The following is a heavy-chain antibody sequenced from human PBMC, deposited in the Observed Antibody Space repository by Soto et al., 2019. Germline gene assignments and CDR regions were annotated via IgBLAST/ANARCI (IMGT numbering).Heavy chain of an antibody. D-gene: IGHD2-8*01. CDR3: ARGAGAMLSPKFDY. CDR1: GDSFSGYF. Sequence: PSETLSLTCAVHGDSFSGYFWTWIRQPPGKGLEWIAEITEGGTTNYRPSLKSRVSIAVDWSKRQFSLTLSSVMAADKAMYYCARGAGAMLSPKFDYWSQGSLVNVSS. V-gene: IGHV4-34*01. J-gene: IGHJ4*02. CDR2: ITEGGTT.